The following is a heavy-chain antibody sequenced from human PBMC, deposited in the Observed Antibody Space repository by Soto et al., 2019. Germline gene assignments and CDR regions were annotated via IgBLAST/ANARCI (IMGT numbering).Heavy chain of an antibody. V-gene: IGHV4-4*02. CDR2: IYHSGST. CDR1: SGSISSSNW. D-gene: IGHD6-13*01. J-gene: IGHJ4*02. CDR3: ARAPDRWSYFDY. Sequence: TSETLSLTCAVSSGSISSSNWWSWVRQPPGKGLEWIGEIYHSGSTNYNPSLKSRVTISVDKSKNQFSLKLSSVTAADTAVYYCARAPDRWSYFDYWGQGTLVSVSS.